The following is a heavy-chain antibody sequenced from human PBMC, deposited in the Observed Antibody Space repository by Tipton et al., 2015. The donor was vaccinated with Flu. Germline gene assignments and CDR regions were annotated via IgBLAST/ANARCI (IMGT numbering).Heavy chain of an antibody. V-gene: IGHV1-18*04. D-gene: IGHD4-17*01. J-gene: IGHJ3*02. CDR3: ARDRSYGDYEISAFDI. CDR2: ISAYNGNT. CDR1: GYTFTSYG. Sequence: QLVQSGAEVKKPGASVKVSCKASGYTFTSYGISWVRQAPGQGLEWMGWISAYNGNTNYAQKLQGRATMTTDTSTSTAYMELRSLRSDDTAVYYCARDRSYGDYEISAFDIWGQGTMVTVSS.